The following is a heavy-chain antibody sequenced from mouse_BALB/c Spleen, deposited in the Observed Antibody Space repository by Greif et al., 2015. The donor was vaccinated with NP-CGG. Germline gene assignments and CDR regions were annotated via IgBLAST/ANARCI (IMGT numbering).Heavy chain of an antibody. Sequence: DVMLVESGGGLVKPGGSLKLSCAASGFTFSSYAMSWVRQTPEKSLEWVASISSGGSTYYPDSVKGRFTISRDNARNILYLQMSSLRSEDTAMYYCAVAYDYRGYFDYWGQGTTLTVST. CDR3: AVAYDYRGYFDY. CDR1: GFTFSSYA. J-gene: IGHJ2*01. D-gene: IGHD2-4*01. V-gene: IGHV5-6-5*01. CDR2: ISSGGST.